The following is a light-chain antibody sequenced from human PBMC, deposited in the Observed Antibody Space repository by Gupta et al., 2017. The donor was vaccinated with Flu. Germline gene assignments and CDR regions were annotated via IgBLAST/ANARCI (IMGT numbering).Light chain of an antibody. CDR1: QSIARY. CDR2: SAS. Sequence: DIQLTQSPSSLSASVGDRVTITCRASQSIARYLNWYQFTPGRAPKLLIYSASSLQSGVPSRFSGSGSGTDFTPTISSLQPEDFATYYCQLSYSTLAFGQGTKVEIK. CDR3: QLSYSTLA. J-gene: IGKJ1*01. V-gene: IGKV1-39*01.